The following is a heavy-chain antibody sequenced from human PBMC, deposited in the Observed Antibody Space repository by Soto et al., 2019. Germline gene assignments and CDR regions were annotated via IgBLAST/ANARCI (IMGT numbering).Heavy chain of an antibody. J-gene: IGHJ4*02. CDR2: VRGRDGST. CDR1: GFTFTTFD. D-gene: IGHD5-12*01. V-gene: IGHV3-23*01. Sequence: EVQLLESGGGLVQPGASLRLSCAASGFTFTTFDMSWARQAPGKGLEWVSVVRGRDGSTSYADSLKGRFTISKDSSKNTLYRQMTSLRDEDTALYYCAKGAWLDYWGQGTLVTVSS. CDR3: AKGAWLDY.